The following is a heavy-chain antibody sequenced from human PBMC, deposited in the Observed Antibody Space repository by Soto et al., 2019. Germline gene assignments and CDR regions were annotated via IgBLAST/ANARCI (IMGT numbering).Heavy chain of an antibody. CDR1: GGSISSYY. CDR3: ARFLGSGLAYPYFDY. CDR2: IYYSGST. D-gene: IGHD6-19*01. V-gene: IGHV4-59*01. J-gene: IGHJ4*02. Sequence: SETLSLTCTVSGGSISSYYWSWIRQPPGKGLEWIGYIYYSGSTNYNPSLTSRVTISVDTSKNKFSLKLSSVTAADTAVYYCARFLGSGLAYPYFDYWGQGTLVTVSS.